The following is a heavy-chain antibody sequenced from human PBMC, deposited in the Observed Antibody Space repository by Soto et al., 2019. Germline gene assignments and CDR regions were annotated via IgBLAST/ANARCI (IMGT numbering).Heavy chain of an antibody. Sequence: LRLSCAASRFTFSTYEMHWVRQAPGKGLEWVSCISSSGSSVYYADSVKGRFTISRDNSRNSLYLQMNSLRDEDTALYYCVRYCSSTLCNGVATRTFDYWGQGALVTSPQ. CDR1: RFTFSTYE. V-gene: IGHV3-48*03. D-gene: IGHD5-12*01. CDR3: VRYCSSTLCNGVATRTFDY. CDR2: ISSSGSSV. J-gene: IGHJ4*02.